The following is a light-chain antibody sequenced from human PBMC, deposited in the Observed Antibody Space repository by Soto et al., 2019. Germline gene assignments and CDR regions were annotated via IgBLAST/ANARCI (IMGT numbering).Light chain of an antibody. V-gene: IGLV1-40*01. CDR1: SSNIGADSD. CDR2: ANN. Sequence: QPVLTQPPSVSGAPGQRVTISCTGSSSNIGADSDVHWYQQLPGTAPKLLIYANNNRPSGVPDRFSGSKSGTSASLAITRLQAEDEADYYCQSYDSSLRTVFGGGTKLTVL. CDR3: QSYDSSLRTV. J-gene: IGLJ2*01.